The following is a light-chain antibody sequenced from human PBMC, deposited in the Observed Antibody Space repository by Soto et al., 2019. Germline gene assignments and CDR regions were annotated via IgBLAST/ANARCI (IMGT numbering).Light chain of an antibody. V-gene: IGKV3-11*01. Sequence: EIVLTQSPATLSLSPGERATLSCRASQSVSSYLAWYQQKPGQAPRLLIYDASNRATGIPARFSGSGSGTDFTLTISSLEPEDFAVYYCHQRSHWPPFYTFGQGTKLDIK. CDR3: HQRSHWPPFYT. J-gene: IGKJ2*01. CDR2: DAS. CDR1: QSVSSY.